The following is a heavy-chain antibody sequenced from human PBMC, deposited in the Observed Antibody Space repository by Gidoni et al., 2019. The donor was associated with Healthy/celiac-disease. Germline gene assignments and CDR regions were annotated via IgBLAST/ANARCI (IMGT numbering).Heavy chain of an antibody. D-gene: IGHD2-15*01. CDR2: IYTSGST. CDR3: ARGVVVVVAATPSQYNWFDP. V-gene: IGHV4-61*02. J-gene: IGHJ5*02. CDR1: GGSISSGSYS. Sequence: QVQLQESGPGLVKPSQTLSLTCTVSGGSISSGSYSWSWIRQPAGKGLEWIGRIYTSGSTNYNPSLKSRVTISVDTSKNQFSLKLSSVTAADTAVYYCARGVVVVVAATPSQYNWFDPWGQGTLVTVSS.